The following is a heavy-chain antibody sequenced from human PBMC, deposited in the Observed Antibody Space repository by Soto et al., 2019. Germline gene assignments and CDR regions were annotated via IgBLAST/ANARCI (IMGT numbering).Heavy chain of an antibody. Sequence: SETLSLTCSVSGGSINYNSYYWGWIRQPPGRGLEWVGGIFYTGTTYYSPSLKDRVTISVDTSKNSFSLNLTSVTAADTAVYFCARLVVVAPVANAWGQGTLVTVSS. D-gene: IGHD2-2*01. V-gene: IGHV4-39*02. CDR2: IFYTGTT. CDR3: ARLVVVAPVANA. CDR1: GGSINYNSYY. J-gene: IGHJ5*02.